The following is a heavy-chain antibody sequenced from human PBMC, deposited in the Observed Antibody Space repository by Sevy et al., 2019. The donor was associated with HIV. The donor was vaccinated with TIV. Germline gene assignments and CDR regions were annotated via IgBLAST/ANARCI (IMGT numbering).Heavy chain of an antibody. CDR3: VRSLGGPLNQ. V-gene: IGHV3-53*01. D-gene: IGHD3-16*01. J-gene: IGHJ4*02. Sequence: GGSLRLSCAVSGFDVNTGFMSWVRQAPGKGLEWVSVIYKSGNTYYVDSVMGRFTMSRDSGRNTLYLQMTHLRVEDTAIYYCVRSLGGPLNQWGQGTRVTVSS. CDR2: IYKSGNT. CDR1: GFDVNTGF.